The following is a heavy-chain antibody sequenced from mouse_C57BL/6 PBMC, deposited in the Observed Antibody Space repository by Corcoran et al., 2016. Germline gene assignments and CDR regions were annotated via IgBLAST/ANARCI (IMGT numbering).Heavy chain of an antibody. D-gene: IGHD1-3*01. Sequence: QVPLKQSGAELVRPVASVKLSCKASGYNFSDYYINWVTQRPGQGLEWIARIYPGSGNTYYNEKFKGKATLTAEKSSSTAYMQLSSLTSEDSAVYFCARSKEDAMDYWGQGTSVTVSS. CDR1: GYNFSDYY. CDR2: IYPGSGNT. J-gene: IGHJ4*01. V-gene: IGHV1-76*01. CDR3: ARSKEDAMDY.